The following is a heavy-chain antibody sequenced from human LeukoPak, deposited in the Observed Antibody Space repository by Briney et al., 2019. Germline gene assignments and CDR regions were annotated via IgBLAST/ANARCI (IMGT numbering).Heavy chain of an antibody. CDR3: ARRDGYNSPLAY. J-gene: IGHJ4*02. CDR1: GGSISGGNYY. Sequence: PSETLSLTCTVSGGSISGGNYYWIWIRQPPGKGLEWMGYIYYTRSAYYNPSLKSRLTMSVDTSKNQFSLKLNSVTAADTAVYYCARRDGYNSPLAYWGQGTLVTVSS. D-gene: IGHD5-24*01. V-gene: IGHV4-30-4*08. CDR2: IYYTRSA.